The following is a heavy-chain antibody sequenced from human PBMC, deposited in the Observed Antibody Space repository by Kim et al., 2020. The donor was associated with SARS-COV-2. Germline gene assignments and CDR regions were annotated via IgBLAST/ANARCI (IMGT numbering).Heavy chain of an antibody. D-gene: IGHD6-13*01. V-gene: IGHV4-39*01. CDR2: IYDSGST. J-gene: IGHJ4*02. CDR3: ARRDSWAGDY. Sequence: SETLSLTCTVSGGSISSSSYYWGWIRQPPGKGLEWIGSIYDSGSTYYNPSLKSRVTISVDTSKNQFSLKLSSVTAADTAVYYCARRDSWAGDYWGQGTLVTVSS. CDR1: GGSISSSSYY.